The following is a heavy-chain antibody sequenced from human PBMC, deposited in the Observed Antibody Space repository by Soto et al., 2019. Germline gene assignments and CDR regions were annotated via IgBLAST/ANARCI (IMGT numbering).Heavy chain of an antibody. Sequence: GGSLRVSWAASGLTFSSYWMTWVRQAPGKGLEWVANIKQDGSEKYYVDSVKGRFTISRDDAKNSLYLQMNNLRVEDTAVYYCARGEAIGDDPWGHGTLVTVSS. CDR1: GLTFSSYW. V-gene: IGHV3-7*01. CDR3: ARGEAIGDDP. J-gene: IGHJ5*02. D-gene: IGHD3-10*01. CDR2: IKQDGSEK.